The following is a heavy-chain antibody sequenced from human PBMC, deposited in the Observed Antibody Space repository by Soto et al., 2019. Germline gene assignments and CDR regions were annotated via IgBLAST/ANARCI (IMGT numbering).Heavy chain of an antibody. J-gene: IGHJ6*02. D-gene: IGHD4-17*01. CDR1: GYTFTSYA. Sequence: QVQIVQSGAEVKKPGASVKVSCKASGYTFTSYAMHWVRQAPGQRLEWMGWINAGNGNTKYSQKFQGRVTITRDTSASTAYMELSSLRSEDTAVYYCAREPATVYYYYGMDVWGQGTTVTVSS. V-gene: IGHV1-3*01. CDR3: AREPATVYYYYGMDV. CDR2: INAGNGNT.